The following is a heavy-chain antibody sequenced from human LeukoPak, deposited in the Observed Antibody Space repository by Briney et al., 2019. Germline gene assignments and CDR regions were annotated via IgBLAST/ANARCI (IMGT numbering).Heavy chain of an antibody. CDR1: GFSFSGHW. J-gene: IGHJ4*02. Sequence: GGSLRLSCTASGFSFSGHWMHWARQLPGKGLVWVSRISPTGSTTSYADSVKGRFTISRDNAKNTLYLQMNSLRAEDTAVYYCARESDDSSGYCFDYWGQGTLVTVSS. CDR2: ISPTGSTT. CDR3: ARESDDSSGYCFDY. D-gene: IGHD3-22*01. V-gene: IGHV3-74*01.